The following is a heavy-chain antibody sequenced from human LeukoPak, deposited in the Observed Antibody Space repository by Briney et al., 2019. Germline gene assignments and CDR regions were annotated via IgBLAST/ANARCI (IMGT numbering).Heavy chain of an antibody. J-gene: IGHJ4*02. CDR2: IKDGGTTT. V-gene: IGHV3-74*01. CDR1: AFTFISYW. CDR3: TTIRPGY. Sequence: GGSLRLSCAASAFTFISYWIDWVRQVPGKGLVWVSCIKDGGTTTDYADSVKGRFTISRDDAKNALYLQMNSLRAEDTAVYYCTTIRPGYWGQGTLVSVSP. D-gene: IGHD5-12*01.